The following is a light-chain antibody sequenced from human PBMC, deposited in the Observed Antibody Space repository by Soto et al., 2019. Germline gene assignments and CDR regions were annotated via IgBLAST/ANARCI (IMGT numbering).Light chain of an antibody. CDR1: SSNIGSKT. CDR2: NNN. J-gene: IGLJ2*01. CDR3: AAWDDSLNGRV. V-gene: IGLV1-44*01. Sequence: VLTQPPSASGTPGQRVTLSCSGGSSNIGSKTVNWYQQLPGTAPKLLIYNNNQRPSGVPDRFSGSKSGTSASLAISGLQSEDEADYYCAAWDDSLNGRVFGGGTKLTVL.